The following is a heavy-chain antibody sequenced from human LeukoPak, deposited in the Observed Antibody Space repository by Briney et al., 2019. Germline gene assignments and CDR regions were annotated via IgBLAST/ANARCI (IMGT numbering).Heavy chain of an antibody. J-gene: IGHJ4*02. V-gene: IGHV4-34*01. D-gene: IGHD6-13*01. CDR2: INHSGST. CDR3: ARGGRSYRSSWYPY. CDR1: GGSFSDYY. Sequence: TSETLSLTCAVYGGSFSDYYWTWIRQTPGKGLEWIGEINHSGSTNYNPSLKSRVTILVDTSKNQFSLELSSMTAADTAMYYCARGGRSYRSSWYPYWGQGNLVIVSS.